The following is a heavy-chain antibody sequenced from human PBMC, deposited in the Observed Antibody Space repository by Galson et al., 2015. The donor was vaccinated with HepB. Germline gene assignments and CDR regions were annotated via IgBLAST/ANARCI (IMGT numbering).Heavy chain of an antibody. CDR1: GFTFSSYA. D-gene: IGHD3-3*01. J-gene: IGHJ4*02. V-gene: IGHV3-7*01. Sequence: SLRLSCAASGFTFSSYAMHWVRQAPGKGLEWVANIKQDGSEKYYVDSVKGRFTISRDNAKNSLYLQMNSLRAEDTAVYYCARDRNYDFWSGPSDYWGQGTLVTVSS. CDR3: ARDRNYDFWSGPSDY. CDR2: IKQDGSEK.